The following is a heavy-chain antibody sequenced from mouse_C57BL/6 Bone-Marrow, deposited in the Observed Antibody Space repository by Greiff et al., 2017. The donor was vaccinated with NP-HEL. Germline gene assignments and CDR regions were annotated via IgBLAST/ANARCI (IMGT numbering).Heavy chain of an antibody. D-gene: IGHD1-1*01. CDR1: GYTFTSYD. Sequence: QVQLKESGPELVKPGASVKLSCKASGYTFTSYDINWVKQRPGQGLEWIGWIYPRDGSTKYNEKFKGKATLTVDTSSSTAYMELHSLTSEDSAVYFCARPYYGSPYWYFDVWGTGTTVTVSS. CDR2: IYPRDGST. CDR3: ARPYYGSPYWYFDV. V-gene: IGHV1-85*01. J-gene: IGHJ1*03.